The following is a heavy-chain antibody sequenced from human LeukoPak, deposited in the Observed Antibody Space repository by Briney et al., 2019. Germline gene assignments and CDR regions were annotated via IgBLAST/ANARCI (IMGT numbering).Heavy chain of an antibody. Sequence: GASVKVSCKASGYTFTGYYMHWVRQAPGQGLEWMGWINPNSGGTNYAQKFQGWVTMTRDTSISTAYMELSRLRSDDTAVYYCAKKRGYSYGGDAFDIWGQGTMVTVSS. CDR1: GYTFTGYY. CDR3: AKKRGYSYGGDAFDI. D-gene: IGHD5-18*01. J-gene: IGHJ3*02. CDR2: INPNSGGT. V-gene: IGHV1-2*04.